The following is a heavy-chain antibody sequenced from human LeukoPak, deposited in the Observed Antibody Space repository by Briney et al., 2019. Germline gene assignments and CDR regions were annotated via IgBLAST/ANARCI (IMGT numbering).Heavy chain of an antibody. D-gene: IGHD3-22*01. Sequence: GESLKISCKGSGYSFTSYWIGRVRQIPGKGLEWMGIIYPGDSDTRYSPSFQGQVTISADKSISTAYLQWSSLKASDTAMYYCARGGYYESSGYYKYYFDYWGQGTLVTVSS. CDR3: ARGGYYESSGYYKYYFDY. CDR1: GYSFTSYW. V-gene: IGHV5-51*01. J-gene: IGHJ4*02. CDR2: IYPGDSDT.